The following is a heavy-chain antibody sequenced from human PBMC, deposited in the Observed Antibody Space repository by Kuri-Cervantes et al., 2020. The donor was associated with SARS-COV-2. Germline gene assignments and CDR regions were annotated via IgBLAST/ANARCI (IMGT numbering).Heavy chain of an antibody. D-gene: IGHD1-26*01. CDR2: INWNGGST. Sequence: GESLKISCAASGFTFDDYGMSWVRQAPGRGLEWVSGINWNGGSTGYADSVKGRFTISRDNAKNSLYLQMNSLRAEDTAVYYCARVGGSYYYYYYMDVWGKGTTVTVSS. J-gene: IGHJ6*03. V-gene: IGHV3-20*04. CDR1: GFTFDDYG. CDR3: ARVGGSYYYYYYMDV.